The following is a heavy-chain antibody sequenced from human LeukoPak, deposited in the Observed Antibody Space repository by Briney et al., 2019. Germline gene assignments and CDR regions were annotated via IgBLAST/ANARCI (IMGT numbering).Heavy chain of an antibody. D-gene: IGHD3-9*01. CDR3: AKARDYDILTGLGNY. Sequence: GGSLRLSCAASGFTFYDYAMHWVRQAPGKGLEWVSGISWNSGSIGYADSVKGRFTISRDNAKNSLFLQMNSLRAEDTALYYCAKARDYDILTGLGNYWGQGTLVTVSS. CDR1: GFTFYDYA. CDR2: ISWNSGSI. V-gene: IGHV3-9*01. J-gene: IGHJ4*02.